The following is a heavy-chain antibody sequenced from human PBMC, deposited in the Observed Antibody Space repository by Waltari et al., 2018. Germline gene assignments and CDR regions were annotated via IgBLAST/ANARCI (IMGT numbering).Heavy chain of an antibody. V-gene: IGHV1-18*01. CDR3: ARPNYDFWSGYSYYFDY. CDR2: TSAYNGNT. J-gene: IGHJ4*02. Sequence: QVQLVQSGAEVKKPGASVKVSCKASGYTFTSYGISWVRQAPGQGLEWMGWTSAYNGNTNYAQKLQGRVTMTTDTSTSTAYMELRSLRSDDTAVYYCARPNYDFWSGYSYYFDYWGQGTLVTVSS. D-gene: IGHD3-3*01. CDR1: GYTFTSYG.